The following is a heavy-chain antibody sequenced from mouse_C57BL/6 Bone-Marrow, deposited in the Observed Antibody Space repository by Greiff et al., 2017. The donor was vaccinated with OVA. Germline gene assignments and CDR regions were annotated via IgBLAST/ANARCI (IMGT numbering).Heavy chain of an antibody. Sequence: QVQLKESGPGLVQPSQSLSITCTVSGFSLTSYGVHWVRQSPGKGLEWLGVIWSGGSTDYNADFISRLSMSKDNSKSQVFFKMNSLQADDTAIYYCARNSYYGSSRYYFDYWGQGTTLTVSS. CDR3: ARNSYYGSSRYYFDY. V-gene: IGHV2-2*01. D-gene: IGHD1-1*01. CDR1: GFSLTSYG. J-gene: IGHJ2*01. CDR2: IWSGGST.